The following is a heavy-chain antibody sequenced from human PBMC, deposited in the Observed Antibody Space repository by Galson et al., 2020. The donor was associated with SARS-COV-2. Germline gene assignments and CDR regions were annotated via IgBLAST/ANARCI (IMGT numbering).Heavy chain of an antibody. J-gene: IGHJ4*02. V-gene: IGHV3-74*01. D-gene: IGHD1-26*01. CDR3: TATRAY. Sequence: GGSLRLSCAASGFTFSSYWMHWVRQAPGKGLVWVSRINSNGSSTSYADSVKGRFTISRDNAKNTLYLQMNSLRAEDMALYYCTATRAYWGQGTLVTVSS. CDR2: INSNGSST. CDR1: GFTFSSYW.